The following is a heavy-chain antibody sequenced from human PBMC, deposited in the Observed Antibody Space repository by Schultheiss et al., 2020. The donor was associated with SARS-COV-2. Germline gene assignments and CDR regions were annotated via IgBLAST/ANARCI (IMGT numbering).Heavy chain of an antibody. V-gene: IGHV3-30-3*01. Sequence: GGSLRLSCAASGFTFSSYAMHWVRQAPGKGLEWVAVISYDGSNKYYADSVKGRFTISRDNSKNTLYLQMNSLRAEDTAVYYCAHPRDYYDSRRYLDAFDIWGQGTMVTVSS. J-gene: IGHJ3*02. CDR3: AHPRDYYDSRRYLDAFDI. CDR1: GFTFSSYA. CDR2: ISYDGSNK. D-gene: IGHD3-22*01.